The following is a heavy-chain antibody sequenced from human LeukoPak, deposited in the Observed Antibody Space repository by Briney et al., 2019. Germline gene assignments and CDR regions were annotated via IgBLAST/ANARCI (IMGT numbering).Heavy chain of an antibody. Sequence: SETLSLTCTVSGGSISSHYWSWIRQPPGKGLEWIGYIYYSGSTNYNPSLKSRVTISVDTSKNQFSLKLSSVTAADTAVYYCARNWGYDILTGYIFRGFDYWGQGTLVTVSS. CDR1: GGSISSHY. J-gene: IGHJ4*02. D-gene: IGHD3-9*01. CDR3: ARNWGYDILTGYIFRGFDY. V-gene: IGHV4-59*11. CDR2: IYYSGST.